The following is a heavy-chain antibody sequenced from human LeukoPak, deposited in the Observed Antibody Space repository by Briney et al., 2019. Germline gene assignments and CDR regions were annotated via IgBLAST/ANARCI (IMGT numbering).Heavy chain of an antibody. J-gene: IGHJ4*02. CDR1: GGSFSGYY. CDR2: INHSGST. CDR3: ARAGRGVTLGLTMIVVVTPFDY. Sequence: SETLSLTCAVYGGSFSGYYWSWIRQPPGKGLEWIGEINHSGSTNYNASLKSRVTISVDTSKNQFSLKLSSVTAAYTAVYYCARAGRGVTLGLTMIVVVTPFDYWGQGTLVTVSS. V-gene: IGHV4-34*01. D-gene: IGHD3-22*01.